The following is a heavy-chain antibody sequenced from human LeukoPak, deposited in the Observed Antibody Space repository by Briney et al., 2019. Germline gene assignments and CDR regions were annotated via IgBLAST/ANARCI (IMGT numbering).Heavy chain of an antibody. Sequence: GGSLRLSRAASGFTFSNYDMSWVRQAPGKGLEWVSAISGSGGITYYADSVKGRFTISRDNSKNTLYLQMNSLRAEDRAVYYCGRYYGMDVWGQGTTVTVSS. CDR2: ISGSGGIT. CDR3: GRYYGMDV. J-gene: IGHJ6*02. V-gene: IGHV3-23*01. CDR1: GFTFSNYD.